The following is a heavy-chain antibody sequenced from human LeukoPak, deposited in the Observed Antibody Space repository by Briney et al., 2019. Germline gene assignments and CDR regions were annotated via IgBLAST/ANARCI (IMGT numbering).Heavy chain of an antibody. D-gene: IGHD3-9*01. Sequence: SETLSLTCIVSGGSISSYHWSWLRQPAGKGLDWIGRIYTSGSTNYNASLKSRVTMSVDTSKNQFSLKLSSVTAADTAVYYCARDWATWVLTGYGWFDPWGQGTLVTVSS. V-gene: IGHV4-4*07. CDR2: IYTSGST. J-gene: IGHJ5*02. CDR3: ARDWATWVLTGYGWFDP. CDR1: GGSISSYH.